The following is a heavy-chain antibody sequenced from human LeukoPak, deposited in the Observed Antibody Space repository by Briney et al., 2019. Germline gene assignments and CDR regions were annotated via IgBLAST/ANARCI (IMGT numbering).Heavy chain of an antibody. CDR2: IYYTGST. V-gene: IGHV4-39*01. D-gene: IGHD6-13*01. Sequence: PSETLSLTCTVSVGSIRSTNDYWAWIRQPPGKGLEWLGSIYYTGSTYHNPSLKSRLTLSVDTSKNQFSLSLTSVTATDTAVYYCARQKGSASSWADFDYWVQRTLVTVSA. J-gene: IGHJ4*02. CDR1: VGSIRSTNDY. CDR3: ARQKGSASSWADFDY.